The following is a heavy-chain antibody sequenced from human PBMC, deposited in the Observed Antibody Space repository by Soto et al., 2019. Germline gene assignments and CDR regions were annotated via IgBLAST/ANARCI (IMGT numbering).Heavy chain of an antibody. CDR2: IDPSDSYT. J-gene: IGHJ6*01. CDR1: AYSFTTYW. D-gene: IGHD4-17*01. CDR3: ASLYGDTWQYDYYCDGMAV. V-gene: IGHV5-10-1*01. Sequence: PGESLKVSCKGSAYSFTTYWISWVRQMPGKGLEWMGRIDPSDSYTNYSPSFQGHVTISADKSISTAYLQWSSLKASDTAMYYCASLYGDTWQYDYYCDGMAVWGQRSTVPVPQ.